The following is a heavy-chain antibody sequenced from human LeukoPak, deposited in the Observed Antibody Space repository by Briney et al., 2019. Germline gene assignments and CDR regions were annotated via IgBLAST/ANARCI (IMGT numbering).Heavy chain of an antibody. CDR1: GYTFTGYY. J-gene: IGHJ4*02. CDR3: ARGQRRLQNY. V-gene: IGHV1-2*02. CDR2: IYPNSGGT. Sequence: GASVKVSCKASGYTFTGYYMHWVRQAPGQGLEWMGWIYPNSGGTNYAQKFQGRVTMTRDTSISTGYMELSRLRPDDTAVYYCARGQRRLQNYWGQETLVTVSS.